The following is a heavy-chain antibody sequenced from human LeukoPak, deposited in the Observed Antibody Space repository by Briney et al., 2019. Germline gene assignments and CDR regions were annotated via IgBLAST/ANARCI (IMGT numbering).Heavy chain of an antibody. J-gene: IGHJ4*02. D-gene: IGHD1-26*01. Sequence: GGSLRLSCGASGFPFSSYAMSWVRQAPGKGLEWVSAISGSGGSTYYADSVKGRFTISRDNSKNTLYLQMNSLRAEDAAVYYCAKPDEAIVGATRPFDYWGQGTLVTVSS. CDR3: AKPDEAIVGATRPFDY. CDR2: ISGSGGST. CDR1: GFPFSSYA. V-gene: IGHV3-23*01.